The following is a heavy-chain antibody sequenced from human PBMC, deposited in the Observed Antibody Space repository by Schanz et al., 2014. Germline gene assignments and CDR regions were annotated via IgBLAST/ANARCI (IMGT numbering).Heavy chain of an antibody. CDR3: ARDQTGTTNWFDP. CDR2: INPYSGAT. J-gene: IGHJ5*02. V-gene: IGHV1-2*02. CDR1: GYSFAAFF. Sequence: QVQLVQSGAEVRKPGASVRVSCKASGYSFAAFFIHWVRQTPGQGLEWMGCINPYSGATYYAQKFQGRVTRTSDASLPTVYMEVHSLTSDDTAVFFCARDQTGTTNWFDPWGQGTLVTVSS. D-gene: IGHD1-7*01.